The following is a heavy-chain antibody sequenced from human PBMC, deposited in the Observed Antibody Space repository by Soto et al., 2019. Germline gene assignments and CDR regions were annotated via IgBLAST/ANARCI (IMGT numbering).Heavy chain of an antibody. CDR2: FRSTSSTT. CDR3: ARVGGYYRYYYYYYMDV. Sequence: GGSLGLSGAAPGSTFGGYGLNWVRQAPGKGRRGVPYFRSTSSTTYYADSVKGRLPISRDNAKNSLYLQMNSLRAEDTAVYYCARVGGYYRYYYYYYMDVWGKGTTVTVSS. J-gene: IGHJ6*03. CDR1: GSTFGGYG. D-gene: IGHD3-22*01. V-gene: IGHV3-48*01.